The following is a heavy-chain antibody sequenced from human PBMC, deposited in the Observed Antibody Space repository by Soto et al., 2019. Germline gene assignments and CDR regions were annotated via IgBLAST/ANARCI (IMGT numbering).Heavy chain of an antibody. V-gene: IGHV4-34*01. Sequence: QAQLQQWGAGLLKPSETLSLTCDVYGESFSGNYWSWIRQPPGEGLEWIGEINPSGSTNYSPSLKSRATISADTSKNQFYLKLSSAMPADTAVYYCAGGRDGGGASWGQGTLVTVSS. CDR2: INPSGST. J-gene: IGHJ5*02. D-gene: IGHD4-17*01. CDR3: AGGRDGGGAS. CDR1: GESFSGNY.